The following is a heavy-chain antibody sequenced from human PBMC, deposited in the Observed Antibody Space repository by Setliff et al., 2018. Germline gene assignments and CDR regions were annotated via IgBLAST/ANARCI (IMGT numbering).Heavy chain of an antibody. Sequence: PSETLSLTCTVSGGSISSGDYYWSWIRQPPGKGLEWIAYIYYIGSTYYNPSLKSRVTISVDTSKNQFSLNLTSVTAADTAVYYCARDRGGDWIYYLDYWGQGTLVTVSS. J-gene: IGHJ4*02. CDR1: GGSISSGDYY. CDR2: IYYIGST. CDR3: ARDRGGDWIYYLDY. V-gene: IGHV4-30-4*08. D-gene: IGHD2-21*02.